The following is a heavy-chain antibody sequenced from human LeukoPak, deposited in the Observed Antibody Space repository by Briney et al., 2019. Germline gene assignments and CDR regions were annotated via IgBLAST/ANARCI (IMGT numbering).Heavy chain of an antibody. CDR1: GGTFSSYA. Sequence: SVKVSCKASGGTFSSYAISWVRQAPGQGLEWMGRIIPILGIANYAQKFQGRVTITADKSTSTAYMELSSLRSEGTAVYYCAREAYGGNSGNYYGMDVWGQGTTVTVSS. D-gene: IGHD4-23*01. J-gene: IGHJ6*02. V-gene: IGHV1-69*04. CDR3: AREAYGGNSGNYYGMDV. CDR2: IIPILGIA.